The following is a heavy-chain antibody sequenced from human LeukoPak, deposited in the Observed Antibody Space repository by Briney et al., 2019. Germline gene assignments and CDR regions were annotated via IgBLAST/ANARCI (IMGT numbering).Heavy chain of an antibody. CDR3: VRQWLVPDY. CDR2: ISSSDTTM. J-gene: IGHJ4*02. Sequence: GGSLRLSCAASGFTFSDYYMSWIRQAPGKGLEWVSYISSSDTTMYYADSVRGRFTISRDNAKNSLYLQMNGLRADDTAVYYCVRQWLVPDYWGQGTLVTVSS. CDR1: GFTFSDYY. D-gene: IGHD6-19*01. V-gene: IGHV3-11*01.